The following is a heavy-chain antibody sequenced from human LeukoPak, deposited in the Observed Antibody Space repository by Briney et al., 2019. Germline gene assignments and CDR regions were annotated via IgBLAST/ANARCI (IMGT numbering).Heavy chain of an antibody. J-gene: IGHJ4*02. CDR1: GGSFSGCY. Sequence: SETLSLTCAVYGGSFSGCYWSWIRQPPGKGLEWIGEINHSGSTNYNPSLKSRVTISVDTSKNQFSLKLSSVTAADTAVYYCARGWGHDILTGYYYWGQGTLVTVSS. CDR3: ARGWGHDILTGYYY. D-gene: IGHD3-9*01. CDR2: INHSGST. V-gene: IGHV4-34*01.